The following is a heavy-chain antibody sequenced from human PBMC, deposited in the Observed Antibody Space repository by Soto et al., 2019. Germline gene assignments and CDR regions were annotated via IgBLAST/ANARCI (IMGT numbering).Heavy chain of an antibody. CDR2: TYYRSKWYN. CDR3: ARMLKYFERSDSNFDY. CDR1: GASVSVNSAA. J-gene: IGHJ4*01. D-gene: IGHD3-9*01. V-gene: IGHV6-1*01. Sequence: SQTLSLTCAISGASVSVNSAAWNCIRLSPARGLEWLGRTYYRSKWYNNYAVSVKSRINVTPDTSKNPFCLHLNSVTPQHTAVYYYARMLKYFERSDSNFDYWGHGALVSVSS.